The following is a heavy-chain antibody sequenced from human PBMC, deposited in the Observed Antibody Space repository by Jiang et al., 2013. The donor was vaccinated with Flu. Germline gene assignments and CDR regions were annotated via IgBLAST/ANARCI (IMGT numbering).Heavy chain of an antibody. CDR3: AREFEAMYYDSSGYYYY. CDR1: GYTFTSYY. J-gene: IGHJ4*02. CDR2: INPSGGST. Sequence: SGAEVKKPGASVKVSCKASGYTFTSYYMHWVRQAPGQGLEWMGIINPSGGSTSYAQKFQGRVTMTRDTSTSTVYMELSSLRSEDTAVYYCAREFEAMYYDSSGYYYYWGQGTLVTVSS. D-gene: IGHD3-22*01. V-gene: IGHV1-46*01.